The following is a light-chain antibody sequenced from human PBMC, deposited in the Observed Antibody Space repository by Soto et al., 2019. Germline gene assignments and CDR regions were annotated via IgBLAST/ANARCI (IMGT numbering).Light chain of an antibody. CDR1: SSDVGGYNY. Sequence: QSALTQPASVSGSPGQSITISCTGTSSDVGGYNYVSWYQQHPGKAPKLMIYDVSNRPSGVSNRFSGSKSGNTASLTISGLPAPDAAVYYTSSYTSSSTLVVFGGGTKLTVL. V-gene: IGLV2-14*01. CDR2: DVS. CDR3: SSYTSSSTLVV. J-gene: IGLJ2*01.